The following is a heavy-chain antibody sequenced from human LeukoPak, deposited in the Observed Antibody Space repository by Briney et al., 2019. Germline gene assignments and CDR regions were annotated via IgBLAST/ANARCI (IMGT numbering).Heavy chain of an antibody. V-gene: IGHV3-48*04. J-gene: IGHJ4*02. CDR1: GFTFSSYS. CDR2: ISSSSSTI. Sequence: GGSLRLSCAASGFTFSSYSMNWVRQAPGKGLEWVSYISSSSSTIYYADSVKGRFTISRDNAKNSLYLQMNSLRAEDTAVYYCARVKLWFGELFLPHFDYWGQGTLVTVSS. CDR3: ARVKLWFGELFLPHFDY. D-gene: IGHD3-10*01.